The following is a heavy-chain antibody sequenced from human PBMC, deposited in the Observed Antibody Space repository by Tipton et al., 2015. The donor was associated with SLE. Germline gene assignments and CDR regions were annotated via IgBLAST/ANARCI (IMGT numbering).Heavy chain of an antibody. CDR2: INHSGST. V-gene: IGHV4-34*01. J-gene: IGHJ3*02. D-gene: IGHD6-13*01. Sequence: TLSLTCAVYGGSFSGYYGRWIRQPPGKGLEWIGEINHSGSTNYNPSLKSRVTISVDTSKNQFSLKLSSVTAADTAVYYCARVVAAAGTAFDSWGQGTMVTVSP. CDR1: GGSFSGYY. CDR3: ARVVAAAGTAFDS.